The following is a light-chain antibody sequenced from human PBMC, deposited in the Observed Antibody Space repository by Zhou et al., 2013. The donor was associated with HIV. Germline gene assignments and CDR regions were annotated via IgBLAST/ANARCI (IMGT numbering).Light chain of an antibody. J-gene: IGKJ4*01. V-gene: IGKV1-12*01. CDR2: AAS. CDR1: QRVRSN. Sequence: MTQSPATLSVSPGERVTLSCRASQRVRSNLAWYQQKPGKAPKLLIYAASSLQSGVPSRFSGSGSGTDFTLTISSLQPEDFATYYCQQANSFPPTFGGGTKVEIK. CDR3: QQANSFPPT.